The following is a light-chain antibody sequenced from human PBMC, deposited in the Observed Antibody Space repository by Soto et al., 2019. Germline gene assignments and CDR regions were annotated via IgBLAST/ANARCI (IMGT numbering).Light chain of an antibody. V-gene: IGKV1-5*03. CDR2: KAS. CDR3: QQYNSYWT. J-gene: IGKJ1*01. CDR1: QSISSW. Sequence: DLQMTQSPSTLSASVGDRVTITCRASQSISSWLAWYQQKPGKAPKLLIYKASSLESGVPSRFSGSGSGTEFTLTISSLQPDDFANYYCQQYNSYWTFGQGTKVEIK.